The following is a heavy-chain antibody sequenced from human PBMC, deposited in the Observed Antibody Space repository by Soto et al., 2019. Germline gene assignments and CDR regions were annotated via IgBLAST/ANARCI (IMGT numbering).Heavy chain of an antibody. CDR3: ARESEDLTSNFDY. J-gene: IGHJ4*02. Sequence: PGGSLRLSCSASGFTFTGYIMNWVRQAPGKGLEWVSSISITTNYIYYGDSMKGRFTISRDNAKNSLYLEMNSLRAEDTAVYYCARESEDLTSNFDYWGQGTLVTVSS. CDR2: ISITTNYI. V-gene: IGHV3-21*06. CDR1: GFTFTGYI.